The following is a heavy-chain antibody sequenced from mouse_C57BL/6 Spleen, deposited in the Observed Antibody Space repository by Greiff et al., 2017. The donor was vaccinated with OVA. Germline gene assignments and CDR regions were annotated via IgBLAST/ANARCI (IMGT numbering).Heavy chain of an antibody. J-gene: IGHJ1*03. Sequence: VQLQQPGAELVMPGASVKLSCKASGYTFTSYWMHWVKQRPGQGLEWIGEIDPSDSYTNYNQKFKGKSTLTVDKSSSTAYMQLSSLTSEDSAVYYCAREGKNYYGSSFYFDVWGTGTTVTVSS. CDR2: IDPSDSYT. CDR3: AREGKNYYGSSFYFDV. V-gene: IGHV1-69*01. CDR1: GYTFTSYW. D-gene: IGHD1-1*01.